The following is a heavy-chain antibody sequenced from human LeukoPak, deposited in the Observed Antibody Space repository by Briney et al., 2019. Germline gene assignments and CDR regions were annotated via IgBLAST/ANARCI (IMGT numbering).Heavy chain of an antibody. Sequence: GGSLRLSCAASGFTFSSYEMNWVRQAPGKGLEWVSYISSSGSTIYYADSVKGRFTITRDNSKNTLYLQMNSLRADDTAMYFCARGVSSWYKDPFDYWGQGTLVTVSS. CDR1: GFTFSSYE. D-gene: IGHD6-13*01. CDR2: ISSSGSTI. V-gene: IGHV3-48*03. CDR3: ARGVSSWYKDPFDY. J-gene: IGHJ4*02.